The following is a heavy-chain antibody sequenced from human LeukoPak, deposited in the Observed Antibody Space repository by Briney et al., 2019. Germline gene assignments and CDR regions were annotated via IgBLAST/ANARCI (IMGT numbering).Heavy chain of an antibody. CDR1: GFTFSSYD. V-gene: IGHV3-13*01. Sequence: GGSLRLSCAASGFTFSSYDMHWVRQATGKGLEWVSAIGTAGDTYYPGPVKGRFTISRENAKNSLYLQINSLRAGDTAVYYCARMREGSGWSRYWYFDLWGRGTLVTVSS. D-gene: IGHD6-19*01. J-gene: IGHJ2*01. CDR3: ARMREGSGWSRYWYFDL. CDR2: IGTAGDT.